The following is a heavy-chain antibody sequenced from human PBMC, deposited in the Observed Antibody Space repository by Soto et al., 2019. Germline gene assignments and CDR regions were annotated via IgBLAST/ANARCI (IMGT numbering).Heavy chain of an antibody. Sequence: SETLSLTCAVYGGSFSGYYWSWIRQPPGKGLEWIGEINHSGSTNYNPSLKSRVTISVDTSKNQFSLKLSSVTAADTAVYYCAREGALLGRYFDWLPTPPDAFDIWGQGTMVTVSS. CDR2: INHSGST. CDR3: AREGALLGRYFDWLPTPPDAFDI. D-gene: IGHD3-9*01. CDR1: GGSFSGYY. V-gene: IGHV4-34*01. J-gene: IGHJ3*02.